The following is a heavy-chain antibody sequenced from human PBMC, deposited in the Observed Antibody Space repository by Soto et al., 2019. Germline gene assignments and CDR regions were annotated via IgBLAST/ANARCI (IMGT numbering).Heavy chain of an antibody. CDR2: IYHSGST. CDR1: GGSISSSNW. Sequence: SETLSLTCAVSGGSISSSNWWSWVRQPPGKGLEWIGEIYHSGSTNYNPSLKSRVTISVDKSKNQFSLKLSSVTAADTAVYYCARNGGVAGNNWFDPWGQGTLVTVSS. D-gene: IGHD6-19*01. V-gene: IGHV4-4*02. CDR3: ARNGGVAGNNWFDP. J-gene: IGHJ5*02.